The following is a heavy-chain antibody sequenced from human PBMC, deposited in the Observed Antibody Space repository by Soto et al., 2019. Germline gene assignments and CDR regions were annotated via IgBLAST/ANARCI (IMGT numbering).Heavy chain of an antibody. CDR3: ARDCATMVRGVITLPEY. D-gene: IGHD3-10*01. CDR1: GFTFSSYA. CDR2: ISYDGSNK. J-gene: IGHJ4*02. V-gene: IGHV3-30*04. Sequence: GGSLRLSCAASGFTFSSYAMHWVRQAPGKGLEWVAVISYDGSNKYYADSVKGRFTISRDNSKNTLYLQMSSLRAEDTAVYYCARDCATMVRGVITLPEYWGQGTLVTVSS.